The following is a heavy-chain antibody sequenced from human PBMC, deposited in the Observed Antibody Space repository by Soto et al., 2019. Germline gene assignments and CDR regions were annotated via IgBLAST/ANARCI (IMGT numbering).Heavy chain of an antibody. D-gene: IGHD3-10*01. CDR1: GYTLTELS. V-gene: IGHV1-24*01. CDR2: FDPEDGET. CDR3: ATAGRWFGGNWFDP. Sequence: GXSLKVSCKVSGYTLTELSMHWVRQAPGKGLEWMGGFDPEDGETIYAQKFQGRVTMTEDTSTDTAYMELSSLRSEDTAVYYCATAGRWFGGNWFDPWGQGTLVTVSS. J-gene: IGHJ5*02.